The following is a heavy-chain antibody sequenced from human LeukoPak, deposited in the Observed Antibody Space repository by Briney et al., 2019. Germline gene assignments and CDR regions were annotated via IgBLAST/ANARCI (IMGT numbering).Heavy chain of an antibody. CDR3: ARSLRNAFDI. V-gene: IGHV3-30*02. J-gene: IGHJ3*02. D-gene: IGHD3-3*01. CDR1: GFTFRNYG. CDR2: IRYDGSNR. Sequence: PGGSLRLSCAASGFTFRNYGMHWVRQAPGKGLEWVTFIRYDGSNRYYADSVKGRFTISRDNANNSLYLQMNSLRAEDTAVYYCARSLRNAFDIWGQGTMVTVSS.